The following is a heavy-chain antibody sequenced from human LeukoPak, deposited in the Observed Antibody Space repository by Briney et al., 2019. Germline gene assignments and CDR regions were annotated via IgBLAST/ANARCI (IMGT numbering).Heavy chain of an antibody. CDR2: IYHSGST. Sequence: SETLSLTCTVSGYSISSGYYWGWIRQPPGKGLEWIGSIYHSGSTYYNPSLKSRVTISVDTSKNQFSLKLSSVTAADTAVYYCARHNRERSSWSNHFDYWGQGTLVTVSS. V-gene: IGHV4-38-2*02. D-gene: IGHD6-13*01. J-gene: IGHJ4*02. CDR3: ARHNRERSSWSNHFDY. CDR1: GYSISSGYY.